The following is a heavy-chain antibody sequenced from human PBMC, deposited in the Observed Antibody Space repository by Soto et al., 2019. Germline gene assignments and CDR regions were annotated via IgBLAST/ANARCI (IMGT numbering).Heavy chain of an antibody. CDR1: GGSISSGGYY. V-gene: IGHV4-31*03. CDR2: IYYSGFT. D-gene: IGHD2-21*01. CDR3: ARSIAP. Sequence: QVQLQESGPGLVKPSQTLSLTCTASGGSISSGGYYWSWIRQHPGKGLDPQHPGKGLAWIGYIYYSGFTYYNPSRKSRVTISVDTSKNQFSLKLSSGTAADTAVYYCARSIAPWGQGTLVTVSS. J-gene: IGHJ5*02.